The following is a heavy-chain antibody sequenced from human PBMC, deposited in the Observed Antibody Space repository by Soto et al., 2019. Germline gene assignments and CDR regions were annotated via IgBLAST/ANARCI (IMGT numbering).Heavy chain of an antibody. CDR2: IDTDGSVA. CDR1: GLTFRSYW. V-gene: IGHV3-74*03. Sequence: HPGGSLRLSCAASGLTFRSYWMHWVRQAPGKGLVWVSRIDTDGSVAMYVDSVKGRFTISRDNAKNTLYLHMNSLRAEDTAVYYCVRDMQLWRLDSWSQGTLVTVSS. D-gene: IGHD2-21*01. CDR3: VRDMQLWRLDS. J-gene: IGHJ4*02.